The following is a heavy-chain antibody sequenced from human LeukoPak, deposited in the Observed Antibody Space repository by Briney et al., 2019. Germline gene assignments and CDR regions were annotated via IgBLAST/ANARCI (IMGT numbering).Heavy chain of an antibody. CDR3: ANIIGVELAWGKWNDDVFDI. CDR1: GITFSSYG. J-gene: IGHJ3*02. Sequence: GGSLRLSCAASGITFSSYGMSWVRQAPGKGLEWVSSISDTSRYIYYADSLKGRFTISRDNAKNSLYLQMNSLRAEDTAVYYCANIIGVELAWGKWNDDVFDIWGQGTMVTVSS. D-gene: IGHD1-1*01. CDR2: ISDTSRYI. V-gene: IGHV3-21*01.